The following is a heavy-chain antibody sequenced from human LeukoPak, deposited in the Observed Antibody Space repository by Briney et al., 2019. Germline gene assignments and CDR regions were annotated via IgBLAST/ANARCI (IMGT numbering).Heavy chain of an antibody. V-gene: IGHV3-49*04. D-gene: IGHD3-3*01. Sequence: GGSLRLSCTASGFTFGDYAMSWVRQAPGKGLEWVGFIRSKAYGGTTEYAASVKGRFTISRDDSKSIAYLQMNSLKTEDTAVYYCTRSDFWSGYYSVYWGQGTLVTVSS. CDR2: IRSKAYGGTT. CDR3: TRSDFWSGYYSVY. J-gene: IGHJ4*02. CDR1: GFTFGDYA.